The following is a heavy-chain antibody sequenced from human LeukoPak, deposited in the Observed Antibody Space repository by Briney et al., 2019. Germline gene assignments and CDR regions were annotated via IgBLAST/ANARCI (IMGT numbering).Heavy chain of an antibody. CDR3: ARMDSSSWYVPYYFDY. CDR2: IYYSGST. CDR1: GGSISSSSYY. D-gene: IGHD6-13*01. V-gene: IGHV4-39*07. J-gene: IGHJ4*02. Sequence: SETLSLTCTVSGGSISSSSYYWGWIRQPPGKGLEWIGSIYYSGSTYYNPSLKSRVTISVDTSKNPFSLKLSSVTAADTAVYYCARMDSSSWYVPYYFDYWGQGTLVTVSS.